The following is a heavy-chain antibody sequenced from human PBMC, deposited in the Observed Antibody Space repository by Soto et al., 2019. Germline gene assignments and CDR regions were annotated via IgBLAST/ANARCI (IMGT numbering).Heavy chain of an antibody. J-gene: IGHJ3*02. V-gene: IGHV3-48*01. CDR2: ISSSSSTI. CDR3: ARDLRPEDIVVVPAAIAAVHDAFDI. Sequence: PGGSLRLSCAASGFTFSSYSMNWVRQAPGKGLEWVSYISSSSSTIYYADSVKGRFTISRDNAKNSLYLQMNSLRAEDTAVYYCARDLRPEDIVVVPAAIAAVHDAFDIWGQGTMVTVS. D-gene: IGHD2-2*01. CDR1: GFTFSSYS.